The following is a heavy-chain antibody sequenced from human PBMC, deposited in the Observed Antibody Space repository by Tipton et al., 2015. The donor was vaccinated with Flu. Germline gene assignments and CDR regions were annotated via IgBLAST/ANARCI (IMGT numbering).Heavy chain of an antibody. Sequence: SLRLSCAASGFTFSDYYMSWIRQLTGKGLEWVSHISSSSSTINYADSVKGRVTISRDNAKNSLYLQMNSLRAEDTAVYYCARDHPPSITVLGEITDYFGMDVWGQGTTVTVSS. V-gene: IGHV3-11*01. CDR2: ISSSSSTI. CDR3: ARDHPPSITVLGEITDYFGMDV. CDR1: GFTFSDYY. D-gene: IGHD3-3*01. J-gene: IGHJ6*02.